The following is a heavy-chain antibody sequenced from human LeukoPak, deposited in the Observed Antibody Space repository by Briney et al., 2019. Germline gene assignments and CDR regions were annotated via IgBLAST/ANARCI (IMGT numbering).Heavy chain of an antibody. D-gene: IGHD6-13*01. CDR1: GGSISSGGSY. Sequence: SETLSLTCTVSGGSISSGGSYWSWIRQHPGKGLEWIGYIHYSGSTYYNPSLKSRVTMSVDTSKNQFSLELSSVTAADTAVYYCARDHRYTNTWHLDYWGQGTLVTVSS. V-gene: IGHV4-31*03. J-gene: IGHJ4*02. CDR2: IHYSGST. CDR3: ARDHRYTNTWHLDY.